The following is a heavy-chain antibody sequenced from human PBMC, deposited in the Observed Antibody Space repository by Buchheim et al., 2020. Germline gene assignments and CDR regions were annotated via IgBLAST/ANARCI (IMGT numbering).Heavy chain of an antibody. V-gene: IGHV3-23*01. Sequence: EVQLLESGGGLVQPGGSLRLSCAASGFTFSNYAMSLVRQAPGKGLEWVSSISDSGRTYHSDSLKGHFTISRDNSKNPLFLQMNSLRAEDTAVYYCTRDRRSIVGTTHYYYGMDVWGQGTT. CDR2: ISDSGRT. CDR1: GFTFSNYA. J-gene: IGHJ6*02. CDR3: TRDRRSIVGTTHYYYGMDV. D-gene: IGHD1-26*01.